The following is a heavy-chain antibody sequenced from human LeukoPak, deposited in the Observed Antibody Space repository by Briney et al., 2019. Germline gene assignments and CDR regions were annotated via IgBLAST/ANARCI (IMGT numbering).Heavy chain of an antibody. V-gene: IGHV4-34*01. D-gene: IGHD3-10*01. CDR3: ARQGRTRSITMVRGAPLVKKYFDY. CDR2: INHSGST. J-gene: IGHJ4*02. Sequence: SETLSLTCAVYGGSFSGYYWSWIRQPPGKGLEWIGEINHSGSTNYNPSLKSRVTISVDTSKNQFSLKLSSVTAADTAVYYCARQGRTRSITMVRGAPLVKKYFDYWGQGTLVTVSS. CDR1: GGSFSGYY.